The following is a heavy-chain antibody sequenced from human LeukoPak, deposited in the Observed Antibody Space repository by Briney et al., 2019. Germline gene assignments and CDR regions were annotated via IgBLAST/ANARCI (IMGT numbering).Heavy chain of an antibody. Sequence: GGSLRLSCAASGFTFSSDWMHWVRQAPGKGLVWVSYINSDGSTTDYADSVKGRFTISRDNAKNTLYLQMNSLRPEDTAVYYCGRISGATGGAFGIWGQGTMVTVSS. D-gene: IGHD1-26*01. V-gene: IGHV3-74*01. CDR1: GFTFSSDW. CDR2: INSDGSTT. J-gene: IGHJ3*02. CDR3: GRISGATGGAFGI.